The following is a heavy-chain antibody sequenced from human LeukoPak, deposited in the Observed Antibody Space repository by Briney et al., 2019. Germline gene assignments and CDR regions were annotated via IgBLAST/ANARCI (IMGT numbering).Heavy chain of an antibody. CDR2: ISGSGGST. D-gene: IGHD3-16*01. V-gene: IGHV3-23*01. Sequence: GGSLRLSCAASGFTFSSYAMSWVRQAPGKGLEWVSGISGSGGSTYYADPVKGRFTISRDNSKNTLYLQMNSLRADDTAVYYCARDNDSRDPPHFDYWGQGTLVTVSS. CDR1: GFTFSSYA. J-gene: IGHJ4*02. CDR3: ARDNDSRDPPHFDY.